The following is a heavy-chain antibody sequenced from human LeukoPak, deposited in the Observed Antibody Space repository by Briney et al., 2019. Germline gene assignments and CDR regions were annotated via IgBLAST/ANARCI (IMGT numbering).Heavy chain of an antibody. D-gene: IGHD4-17*01. CDR1: GYTFTDYD. CDR3: ARVGTTVTHDPSYYYYYMDV. Sequence: ASVKVSCKASGYTFTDYDINWVRQASGQGLEWMGWMSPTSGNTGYAQKFQGRVTMTRDTSESTAYMELSSLRSDDTAVYYCARVGTTVTHDPSYYYYYMDVWGKGTTVTVSS. CDR2: MSPTSGNT. V-gene: IGHV1-8*01. J-gene: IGHJ6*03.